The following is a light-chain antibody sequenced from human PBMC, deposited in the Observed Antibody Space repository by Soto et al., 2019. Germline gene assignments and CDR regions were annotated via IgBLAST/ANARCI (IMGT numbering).Light chain of an antibody. J-gene: IGKJ2*01. Sequence: DIQMTQSPSNLSASVGDRVTITCRASQPISTYLNWYQQKPGRAPKLLIHSASALPSGVPSRFSGSGSGTEFTLTMSGLQPEDVGTFYCQQCHYTPYTFRHGTKVDIK. V-gene: IGKV1-39*01. CDR1: QPISTY. CDR3: QQCHYTPYT. CDR2: SAS.